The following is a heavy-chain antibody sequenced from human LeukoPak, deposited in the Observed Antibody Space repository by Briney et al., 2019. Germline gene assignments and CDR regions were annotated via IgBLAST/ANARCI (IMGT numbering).Heavy chain of an antibody. CDR3: ARVPHRDHVY. CDR2: INPGGGGQ. D-gene: IGHD5-24*01. J-gene: IGHJ4*02. V-gene: IGHV3-7*01. Sequence: GGSLRLSCAVSGFTFSTSWMAWVRQAPGKGLEWVAEINPGGGGQTYVDSVKGRFTVSRDNAGNSVFLQMNSLRADDTAIYHCARVPHRDHVYWGQGTLVTVSS. CDR1: GFTFSTSW.